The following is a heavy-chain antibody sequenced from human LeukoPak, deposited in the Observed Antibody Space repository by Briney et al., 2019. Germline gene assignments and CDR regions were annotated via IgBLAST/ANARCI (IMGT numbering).Heavy chain of an antibody. D-gene: IGHD2-2*01. CDR3: ARGGPVVPAAMWGGYYYYYYYMDV. CDR1: GGSFSGYY. CDR2: INHSGST. Sequence: SETLSLTCAVYGGSFSGYYWSWIRQPPGKGLGWIGEINHSGSTNYNTSLKSRVTISVDTSKNQFSLKLSSVTAADTAVYYCARGGPVVPAAMWGGYYYYYYYMDVWGKGTTVTVSS. J-gene: IGHJ6*03. V-gene: IGHV4-34*01.